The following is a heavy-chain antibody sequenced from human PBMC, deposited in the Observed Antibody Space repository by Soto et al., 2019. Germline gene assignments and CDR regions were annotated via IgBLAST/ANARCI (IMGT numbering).Heavy chain of an antibody. D-gene: IGHD6-19*01. CDR3: ARVVGTSISVAGVFDP. J-gene: IGHJ5*02. V-gene: IGHV1-18*04. CDR2: ISAYNGNT. CDR1: GYTFTSYG. Sequence: ASVQVSCKGSGYTFTSYGISWVRLAPIKGLEWMGWISAYNGNTNYAQKLQGRVTMTTDTSTSTAYMELRSLRSDYTAVYCCARVVGTSISVAGVFDPWGQGALVTVSS.